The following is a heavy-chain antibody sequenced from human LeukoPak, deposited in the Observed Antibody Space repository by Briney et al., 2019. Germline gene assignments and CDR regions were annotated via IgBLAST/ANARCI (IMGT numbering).Heavy chain of an antibody. D-gene: IGHD6-19*01. J-gene: IGHJ4*02. V-gene: IGHV3-73*01. CDR1: GFTFSGSA. CDR2: IRSKANNYAT. CDR3: TRRSPVPGTEKFDY. Sequence: PGGSLRLSCAPSGFTFSGSAMHWVRQASGEGLEWVGRIRSKANNYATACAASVKGRFTISRDDSKNTTYLQMNSLRTEDTAVYYCTRRSPVPGTEKFDYWGQGTLVTVSS.